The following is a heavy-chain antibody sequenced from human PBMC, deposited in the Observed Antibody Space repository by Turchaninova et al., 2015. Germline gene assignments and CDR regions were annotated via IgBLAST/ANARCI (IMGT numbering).Heavy chain of an antibody. Sequence: QVQLQESGPGLLKPSATPSPTGTVSGGSISRYYWSWSRQHPGKGLEWNGYIYYSGSTNYNPSLKSRVTISVDTSKNQFSLKLSSVTAADTAVYYCAREQWLVAFDYWGQGTLVTVSS. CDR3: AREQWLVAFDY. D-gene: IGHD6-19*01. CDR1: GGSISRYY. CDR2: IYYSGST. V-gene: IGHV4-59*01. J-gene: IGHJ4*02.